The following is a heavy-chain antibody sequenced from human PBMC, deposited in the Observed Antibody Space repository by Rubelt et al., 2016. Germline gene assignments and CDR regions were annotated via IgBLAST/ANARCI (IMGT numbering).Heavy chain of an antibody. D-gene: IGHD1-26*01. CDR3: ARRRRYSGSSYWYFDL. J-gene: IGHJ2*01. CDR1: GGSFSGYY. Sequence: QVQLQQWGAGLLKPSETLSLTCAVYGGSFSGYYWSWIRQPPGKGLEWIGEINHSGSTNYNPSLKGRFNISVVTSRNQFALKLISVTAADTAVYYCARRRRYSGSSYWYFDLWGRGTLVTVSS. V-gene: IGHV4-34*01. CDR2: INHSGST.